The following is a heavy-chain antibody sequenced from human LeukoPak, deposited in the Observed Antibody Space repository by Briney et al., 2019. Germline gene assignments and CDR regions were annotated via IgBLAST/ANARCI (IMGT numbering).Heavy chain of an antibody. J-gene: IGHJ4*02. V-gene: IGHV3-48*01. CDR2: ITSSSSTI. CDR1: GFTFNSYS. CDR3: ASRHIAAAGTLFPEDY. Sequence: GGSLRLSCAASGFTFNSYSMNWVRQAPGKGLEWVSYITSSSSTIYYADSVKGRFTISRGNSKNTLYLQMNSLRAEDTAVYYCASRHIAAAGTLFPEDYWGQGTLVTVSS. D-gene: IGHD6-13*01.